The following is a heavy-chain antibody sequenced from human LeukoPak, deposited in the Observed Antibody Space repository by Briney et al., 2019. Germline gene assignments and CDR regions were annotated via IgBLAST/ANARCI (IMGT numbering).Heavy chain of an antibody. CDR1: GGSVSSNSAA. D-gene: IGHD6-19*01. Sequence: PSQTLSLTCAISGGSVSSNSAAWNWIRQSPSRGLEWLGRTYYRSKWYNDYAVSVKSRITINPDTSKNQFSLQLNSVTPEDTAVYYCAREGYSSGWSHYYYGMDVWGQGTTVTVSS. CDR3: AREGYSSGWSHYYYGMDV. CDR2: TYYRSKWYN. J-gene: IGHJ6*02. V-gene: IGHV6-1*01.